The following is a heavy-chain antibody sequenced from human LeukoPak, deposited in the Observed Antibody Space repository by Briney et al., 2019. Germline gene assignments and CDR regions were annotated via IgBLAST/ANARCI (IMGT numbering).Heavy chain of an antibody. CDR2: ISYDGSNK. J-gene: IGHJ4*02. D-gene: IGHD4-17*01. V-gene: IGHV3-30*18. CDR1: GFTFSSYG. CDR3: AKDVDNKDIYGDYVLDY. Sequence: GGSLRLSCAASGFTFSSYGMHWVRQAPGKGLEWVAVISYDGSNKYYADSVKGRFTISRDNSKNTLYLQMNSLRAEDTAVYYCAKDVDNKDIYGDYVLDYWGQGTLVTVSS.